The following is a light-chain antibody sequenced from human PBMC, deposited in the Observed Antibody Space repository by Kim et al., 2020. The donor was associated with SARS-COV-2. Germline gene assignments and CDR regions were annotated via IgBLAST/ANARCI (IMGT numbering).Light chain of an antibody. CDR1: QSISSY. CDR3: RQSYSTPLT. V-gene: IGKV1-39*01. J-gene: IGKJ4*01. CDR2: AAS. Sequence: DIQMTQSPSSLSASVGDRVTITCRASQSISSYLNWYQQKPGKAPKLLIYAASSLQSGVPSRFSGTGSGTDFTLTISSLRPEDFATYYCRQSYSTPLTFGGGTKVEI.